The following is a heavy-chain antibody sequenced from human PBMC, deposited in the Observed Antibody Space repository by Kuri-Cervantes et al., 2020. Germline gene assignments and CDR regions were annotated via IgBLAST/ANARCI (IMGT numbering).Heavy chain of an antibody. Sequence: ASVKVSCKASGYTFTSYNMHWVRQAPGQGLEWMGIINPSGGSTSYAQRFQGRVTMTRDTSTSTVYMELSSLRSEDTAVYYCARPLQQSRYDYYYYGMDVWGQGTTVTVSS. D-gene: IGHD1-1*01. CDR3: ARPLQQSRYDYYYYGMDV. CDR2: INPSGGST. J-gene: IGHJ6*02. CDR1: GYTFTSYN. V-gene: IGHV1-46*01.